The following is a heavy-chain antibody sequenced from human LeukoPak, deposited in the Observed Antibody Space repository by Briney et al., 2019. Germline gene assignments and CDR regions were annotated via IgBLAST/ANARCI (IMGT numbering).Heavy chain of an antibody. CDR2: IYYSGST. J-gene: IGHJ4*02. D-gene: IGHD2-15*01. Sequence: SETLSLTCTVSGGSVSSGGYYWSWIRQHPGKGLEWIGYIYYSGSTYYNPSLKSRVNISVDTSKNQFSLKLSSVTAADTAVYYCARGSYCSGGSCYLPCFDYWGQGTLVTVSS. V-gene: IGHV4-31*03. CDR3: ARGSYCSGGSCYLPCFDY. CDR1: GGSVSSGGYY.